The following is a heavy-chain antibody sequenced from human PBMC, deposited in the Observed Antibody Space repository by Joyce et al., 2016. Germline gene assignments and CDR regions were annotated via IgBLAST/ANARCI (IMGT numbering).Heavy chain of an antibody. V-gene: IGHV4-34*01. J-gene: IGHJ4*02. CDR2: IHYTGAT. Sequence: QGQLHKWGAGLLTLSETLSLTCGVYGASLTLYPYWFRWIRQSPEKGLEWIGEIHYTGATNYNPSFKSRVTMSVDTSKSQFFLKLTSMTAADTAVYYCARGTDYVWVSPWGQGTLVTVSS. D-gene: IGHD3-16*01. CDR3: ARGTDYVWVSP. CDR1: GASLTLYPYW.